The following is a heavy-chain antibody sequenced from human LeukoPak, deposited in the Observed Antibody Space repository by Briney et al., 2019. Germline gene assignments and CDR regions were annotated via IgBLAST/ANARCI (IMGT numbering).Heavy chain of an antibody. V-gene: IGHV4-39*01. CDR3: ASGGRRVG. D-gene: IGHD2-15*01. CDR2: IYYSGST. J-gene: IGHJ4*02. Sequence: PSETLSLTCTVSGGSISNSSYYWGWIRQPPGKGLEWIGSIYYSGSTYYNPSLKSRVTISVDTSKNQFSLKLSSVTAADTAVYYCASGGRRVGWGQGTLVTVSS. CDR1: GGSISNSSYY.